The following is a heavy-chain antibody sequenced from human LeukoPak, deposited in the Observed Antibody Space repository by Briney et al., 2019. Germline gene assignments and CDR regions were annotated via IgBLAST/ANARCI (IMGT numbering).Heavy chain of an antibody. CDR3: AKSGLNRFDY. V-gene: IGHV3-23*01. Sequence: GGSLRLSCAASGFTFSSYAMSWVRQAPGKGLEWFSNISGSGGGGSTDYADTVTRRFTISRHNSKSTLYLQMNSLRAEDTAVYYCAKSGLNRFDYWGQGTLVTVSS. J-gene: IGHJ4*02. CDR2: ISGSGGGGST. D-gene: IGHD2-15*01. CDR1: GFTFSSYA.